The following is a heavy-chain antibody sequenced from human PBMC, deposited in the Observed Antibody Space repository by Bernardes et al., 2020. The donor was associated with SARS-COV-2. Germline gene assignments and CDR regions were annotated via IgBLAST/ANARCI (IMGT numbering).Heavy chain of an antibody. D-gene: IGHD6-13*01. Sequence: SGTTLLKPTQTLTLTCTFSGFSLSTSGMCVSWIRQPPGKALEWLARIDWDDDKYYSTSLKTRLTISKDTSKNQVVLTMTNMDPVDTATYYCARGLQQQLVSDAFDIWGQGTMVTVSS. V-gene: IGHV2-70*11. CDR3: ARGLQQQLVSDAFDI. J-gene: IGHJ3*02. CDR2: IDWDDDK. CDR1: GFSLSTSGMC.